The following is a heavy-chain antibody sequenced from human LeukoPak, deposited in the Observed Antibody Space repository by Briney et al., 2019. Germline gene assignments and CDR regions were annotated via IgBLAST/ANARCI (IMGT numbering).Heavy chain of an antibody. D-gene: IGHD2-2*01. J-gene: IGHJ6*02. CDR1: GGSISSGGYS. V-gene: IGHV4-30-2*01. CDR2: IYHSGST. CDR3: ARAGGYCSSTSCSHPLYYYYYGMDV. Sequence: PSETLSLTCAVSGGSISSGGYSWSWIRQPPGKGLEWIGYIYHSGSTYYNPSLKSRVTISVDRSKNQFSLKLSSVTAADTAVYYCARAGGYCSSTSCSHPLYYYYYGMDVWGQGTTVTVSS.